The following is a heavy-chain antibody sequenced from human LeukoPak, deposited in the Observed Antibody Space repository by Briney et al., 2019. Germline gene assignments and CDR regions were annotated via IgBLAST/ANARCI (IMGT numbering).Heavy chain of an antibody. V-gene: IGHV4-4*07. Sequence: SETLSLTCTVPGGSTSSYYWSWIRQPAGKGLEWIGRIYTSGSTNYNPSLKSRVTMSVDTSKNQFSLKLSSVTAADTAVYYCARDQEYSGSYYRYFDFWGQGALVTVSS. D-gene: IGHD1-26*01. CDR2: IYTSGST. CDR1: GGSTSSYY. J-gene: IGHJ4*02. CDR3: ARDQEYSGSYYRYFDF.